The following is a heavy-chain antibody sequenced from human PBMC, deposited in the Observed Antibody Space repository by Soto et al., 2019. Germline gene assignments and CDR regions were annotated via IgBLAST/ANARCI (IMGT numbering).Heavy chain of an antibody. J-gene: IGHJ6*02. Sequence: ASVKVSWKAAGYAFTSYGISWVRQAPGQGLEWMGWIRAYNGNTNYAQKLQGRVAMTTDTSTSTAYMELRSLRSDDTAVYYCARENSCTNGVYYTVEGNYYYYGMDVWGQGTTVTVSS. D-gene: IGHD2-8*01. CDR1: GYAFTSYG. CDR3: ARENSCTNGVYYTVEGNYYYYGMDV. V-gene: IGHV1-18*01. CDR2: IRAYNGNT.